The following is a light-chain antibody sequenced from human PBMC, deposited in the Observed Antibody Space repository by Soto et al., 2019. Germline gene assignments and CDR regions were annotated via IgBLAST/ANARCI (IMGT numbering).Light chain of an antibody. V-gene: IGLV2-11*01. J-gene: IGLJ1*01. CDR1: SRDIGDYNY. CDR3: SSYTDSSNYV. Sequence: QSALTQPRSVSGSPGQSVTISCTGSSRDIGDYNYVSWYQQHPGKAPTLIIFDVTKRPSGVPDRLSASKSGDTAFLTISGLQAEDEADYYCSSYTDSSNYVFGTGTKVTVL. CDR2: DVT.